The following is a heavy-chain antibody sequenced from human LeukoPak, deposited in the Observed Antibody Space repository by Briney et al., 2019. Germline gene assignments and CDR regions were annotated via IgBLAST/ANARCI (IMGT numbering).Heavy chain of an antibody. V-gene: IGHV3-53*01. J-gene: IGHJ4*02. CDR3: ARGTAQLAAAGLLDS. CDR2: LYSGGWT. Sequence: GGSLRLSCTAPGFILSDNYMNWVRQAPGKGLEWVSVLYSGGWTNYADSVKGRFTISRDNSKNTLYLQMNSLRAEDTAVYFCARGTAQLAAAGLLDSWGQGTLVTVSS. CDR1: GFILSDNY. D-gene: IGHD6-13*01.